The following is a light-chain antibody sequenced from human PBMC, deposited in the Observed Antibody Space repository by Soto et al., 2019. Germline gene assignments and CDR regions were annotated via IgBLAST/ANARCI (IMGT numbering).Light chain of an antibody. Sequence: QPVLTQPPSASGTPGQRVTISCSGSTSNIGCDTVNWYQQLPGTAPKLLIYRNTQRPSGVPDRFSGSKSGASASLAISGLQSEDEADYYCASWDDSLDVVVFGGGTKLTVL. CDR2: RNT. V-gene: IGLV1-44*01. J-gene: IGLJ2*01. CDR3: ASWDDSLDVVV. CDR1: TSNIGCDT.